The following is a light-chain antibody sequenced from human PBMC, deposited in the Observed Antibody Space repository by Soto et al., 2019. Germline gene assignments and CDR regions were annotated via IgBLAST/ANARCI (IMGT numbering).Light chain of an antibody. J-gene: IGKJ1*01. CDR2: GTS. CDR3: QQYISWT. CDR1: QTISSNY. V-gene: IGKV3-20*01. Sequence: DIVLTQSPGTLSVSPGERATLSCRASQTISSNYLAWYQQKPGQPPSHLIYGTSSRATGIPDRFSGSGSGTDFTLTISRLEPEDSAIYYCQQYISWTFGQGTKVEIK.